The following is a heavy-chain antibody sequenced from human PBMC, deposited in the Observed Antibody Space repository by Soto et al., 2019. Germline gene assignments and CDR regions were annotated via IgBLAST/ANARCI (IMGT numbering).Heavy chain of an antibody. CDR1: GFIFSSYA. D-gene: IGHD3-3*02. CDR3: AKGPSLGPFAP. CDR2: ISCSGSST. V-gene: IGHV3-23*01. J-gene: IGHJ5*02. Sequence: GGSLRLSCAASGFIFSSYAMSWARQAPWKGLEWISAISCSGSSTYFADYVNGRFTISRDNSKNTLYLQMNSLRAEDTAIYYCAKGPSLGPFAPWGQGTQVTVPS.